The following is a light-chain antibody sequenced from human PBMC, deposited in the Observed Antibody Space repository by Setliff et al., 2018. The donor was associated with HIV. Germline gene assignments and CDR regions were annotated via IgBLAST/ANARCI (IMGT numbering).Light chain of an antibody. Sequence: NFMLTQPHSVSESPGKTVTISCTRSSGSIASNYVQWYQQRPGSSPTTVIYEDNKRPSGVPDRFSGSIDSSSNSASLTISGLKTEDEADYYCQSYDSNNHVVFGGGTKVTVL. CDR2: EDN. V-gene: IGLV6-57*01. CDR3: QSYDSNNHVV. CDR1: SGSIASNY. J-gene: IGLJ2*01.